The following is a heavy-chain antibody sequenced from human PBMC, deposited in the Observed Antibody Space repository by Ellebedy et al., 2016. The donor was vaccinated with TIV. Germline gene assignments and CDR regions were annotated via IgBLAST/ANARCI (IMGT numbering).Heavy chain of an antibody. Sequence: AASVKVSCKASGYTFTSYDIIWVRQAAGQGLEWMGWMNHHSGSADYAQKFLGRLTMTRDTSKSTAYMELSSLSSEDTAVYYCARGYYWGQGTRVAV. CDR2: MNHHSGSA. CDR3: ARGYY. CDR1: GYTFTSYD. V-gene: IGHV1-8*01. J-gene: IGHJ4*02.